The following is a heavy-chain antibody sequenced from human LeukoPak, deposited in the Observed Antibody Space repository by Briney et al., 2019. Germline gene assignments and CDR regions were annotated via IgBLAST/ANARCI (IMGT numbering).Heavy chain of an antibody. D-gene: IGHD3-10*01. CDR2: ISGSGGST. Sequence: GGSLRLSCAASGLTFSSYAMSWVRQAPGKGLEWVSAISGSGGSTYYADSVKGRFTISRDNSKNTLYLQMSSLRAEDTAVYYCAKRFGAAGYYFDYWGQGTLVTVSS. CDR3: AKRFGAAGYYFDY. V-gene: IGHV3-23*01. CDR1: GLTFSSYA. J-gene: IGHJ4*02.